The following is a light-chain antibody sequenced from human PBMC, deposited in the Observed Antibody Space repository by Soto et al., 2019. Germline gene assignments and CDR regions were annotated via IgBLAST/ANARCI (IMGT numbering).Light chain of an antibody. CDR2: GAS. Sequence: EIVLTQSPGTLSLSPGERATLSCRASQSVSSSYLAWYQQKPGQAPRLLFYGASSRATGIPDRFSGSVSGTDFTLTISRLEPEDFAVYYCQQYGSSPLAFGQGTKLEIK. J-gene: IGKJ2*01. CDR3: QQYGSSPLA. CDR1: QSVSSSY. V-gene: IGKV3-20*01.